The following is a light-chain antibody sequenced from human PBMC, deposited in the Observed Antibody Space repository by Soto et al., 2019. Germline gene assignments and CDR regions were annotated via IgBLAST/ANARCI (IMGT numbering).Light chain of an antibody. Sequence: DIVMTQSPDSLAVSLGERATINCKSSQSVLYSSNNKNYLAWYQQKPGQPPKLLIYWASTRESGVPDRFSGSGSGTDFTLTISSLQAEDVAVYYCQQYYSTPRTFDQGTKVDIK. J-gene: IGKJ1*01. CDR2: WAS. CDR3: QQYYSTPRT. CDR1: QSVLYSSNNKNY. V-gene: IGKV4-1*01.